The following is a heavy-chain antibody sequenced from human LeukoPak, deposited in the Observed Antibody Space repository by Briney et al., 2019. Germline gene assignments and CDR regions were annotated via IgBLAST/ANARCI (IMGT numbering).Heavy chain of an antibody. Sequence: GASVKVSCKASGYTFTGYYMHWVRQAPGQGLEWMGWINPNSGGTNYAQKFQGRVTMTRDTSISTAYMELSRLRSDDTAVYYWARGSRALWFGELSYWTFDLWGRGTLVTVSS. CDR2: INPNSGGT. CDR1: GYTFTGYY. J-gene: IGHJ2*01. CDR3: ARGSRALWFGELSYWTFDL. D-gene: IGHD3-10*01. V-gene: IGHV1-2*02.